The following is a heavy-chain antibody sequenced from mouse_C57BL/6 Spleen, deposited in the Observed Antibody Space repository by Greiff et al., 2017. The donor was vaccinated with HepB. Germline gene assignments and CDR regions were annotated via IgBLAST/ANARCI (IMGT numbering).Heavy chain of an antibody. CDR3: AREGMGTLFDY. Sequence: EVHLVESGGDLVKPGGSLKLSCAASGFTFSSYGMSWVRQTPDKRLEWVATISSGGSYTYYPDSVKGRFTISRDNAKNTLYLQMSSLKSEDTAMYYCAREGMGTLFDYWGQGTTLTVSS. CDR1: GFTFSSYG. CDR2: ISSGGSYT. V-gene: IGHV5-6*01. J-gene: IGHJ2*01. D-gene: IGHD2-3*01.